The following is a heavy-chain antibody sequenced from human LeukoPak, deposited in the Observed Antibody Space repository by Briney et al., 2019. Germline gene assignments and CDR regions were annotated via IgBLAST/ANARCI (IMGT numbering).Heavy chain of an antibody. CDR3: VRGGRGERPNY. V-gene: IGHV3-7*01. CDR1: GFTFSDYW. D-gene: IGHD3-16*01. CDR2: IKQDGSDK. J-gene: IGHJ4*02. Sequence: GGSLRLSCAASGFTFSDYWMNWVRQAPGKGLEWVANIKQDGSDKKFVDSVKGRFTISGDNAKNSLFLQMNSLRVEDTAVYYCVRGGRGERPNYWGQGTLVTVSS.